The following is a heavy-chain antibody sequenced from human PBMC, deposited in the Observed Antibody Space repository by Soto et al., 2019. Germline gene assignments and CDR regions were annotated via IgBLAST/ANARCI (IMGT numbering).Heavy chain of an antibody. Sequence: SETLSLTCTVSGGSISSGGYYWSWIRQHPGKGLEWIGYIYYSGSTYYNPSLKSRVTISVDTSKNQFSLKLSSVTAADTAVYYCARFWGITMVRGVKDAFDVWGQGTMVTVSS. D-gene: IGHD3-10*01. J-gene: IGHJ3*01. CDR3: ARFWGITMVRGVKDAFDV. V-gene: IGHV4-31*03. CDR1: GGSISSGGYY. CDR2: IYYSGST.